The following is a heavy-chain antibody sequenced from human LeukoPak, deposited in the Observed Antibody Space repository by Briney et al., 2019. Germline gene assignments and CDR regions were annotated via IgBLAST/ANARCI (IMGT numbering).Heavy chain of an antibody. D-gene: IGHD2-2*01. CDR3: AREVPRRSSAGFDI. CDR2: IKRDGSEK. J-gene: IGHJ3*02. CDR1: GFTFSSYW. Sequence: PGGSLRLSCAASGFTFSSYWMSWVRQAPGKGLEWVANIKRDGSEKYYVDSVKGRFTISRDNAKNSLYLQMNSLRAEDTAVYYCAREVPRRSSAGFDIWGQGTMVTVSS. V-gene: IGHV3-7*01.